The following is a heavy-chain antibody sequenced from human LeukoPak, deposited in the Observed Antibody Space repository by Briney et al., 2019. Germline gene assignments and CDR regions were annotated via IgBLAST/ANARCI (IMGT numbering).Heavy chain of an antibody. J-gene: IGHJ4*02. CDR2: IYFSGST. CDR3: ARRIILTDFDY. D-gene: IGHD1-14*01. V-gene: IGHV4-39*01. CDR1: GDSISTDTYY. Sequence: PSETLSLTCSVSGDSISTDTYYWGWIRQPPGKGLEWIGTIYFSGSTYYSPSLKSRVTISVDSTKNQFFLNLTPVTAADTAVYYCARRIILTDFDYWGRGTLVSVAS.